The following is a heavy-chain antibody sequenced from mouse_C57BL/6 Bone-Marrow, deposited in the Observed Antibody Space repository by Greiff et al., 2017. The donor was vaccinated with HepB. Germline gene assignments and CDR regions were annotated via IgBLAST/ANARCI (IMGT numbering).Heavy chain of an antibody. CDR1: GFTFSDYY. CDR2: ISNGGGST. Sequence: EVKLVESGGGLVQPGGSLKLSCAASGFTFSDYYMYWVRQTPEKRLEWVAYISNGGGSTYYPDTVKGRFTSSRDNAKNTLYLQMSRLKSEDTAMYYCARAYDGYPFAYWGQGTLVTVSA. V-gene: IGHV5-12*01. J-gene: IGHJ3*01. CDR3: ARAYDGYPFAY. D-gene: IGHD2-3*01.